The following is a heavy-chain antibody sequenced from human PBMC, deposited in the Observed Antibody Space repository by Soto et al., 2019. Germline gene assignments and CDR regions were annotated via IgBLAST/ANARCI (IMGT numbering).Heavy chain of an antibody. J-gene: IGHJ6*04. CDR1: GFTFSNYA. D-gene: IGHD2-15*01. CDR3: ARDDVLCDGGRCYGVPLDV. Sequence: GGSLRLSCAASGFTFSNYAMTWVRQAPGKGLEWVSLIIGSGGATYYVDSVKGRFTISRDTSENTVHLQMDSLRAEDTAVYYCARDDVLCDGGRCYGVPLDVWAKGTTVTVSS. CDR2: IIGSGGAT. V-gene: IGHV3-23*01.